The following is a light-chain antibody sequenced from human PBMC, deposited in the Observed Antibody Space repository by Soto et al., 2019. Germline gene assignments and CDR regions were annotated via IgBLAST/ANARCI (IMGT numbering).Light chain of an antibody. J-gene: IGKJ1*01. Sequence: DIQMTQSPSTLSASVGDRVTITCRASQNINDWLAWYQQKPGKAPKLLIYDASDLESGVPSRFSGSGSGTVFTLTISSLQPDDFATYYCQQYNSHRTFGQGTKVDIK. V-gene: IGKV1-5*01. CDR1: QNINDW. CDR2: DAS. CDR3: QQYNSHRT.